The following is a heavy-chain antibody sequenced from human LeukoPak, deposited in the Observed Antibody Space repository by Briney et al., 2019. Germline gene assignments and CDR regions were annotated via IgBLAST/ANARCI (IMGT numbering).Heavy chain of an antibody. D-gene: IGHD3-9*01. J-gene: IGHJ4*02. CDR1: GYSFTDYY. Sequence: GASVKVSCKASGYSFTDYYMHWVRQAPGQGLEWMGWNNPNSGDTNYAQTFQGRVTMTRNKSITTAYMELSRLRSDDTAVYYCARVGNIRCERDIWYFAYWGQGTMVTVSS. CDR2: NNPNSGDT. CDR3: ARVGNIRCERDIWYFAY. V-gene: IGHV1-2*02.